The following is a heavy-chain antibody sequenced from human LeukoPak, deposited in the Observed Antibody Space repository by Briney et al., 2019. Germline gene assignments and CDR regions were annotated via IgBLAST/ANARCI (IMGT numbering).Heavy chain of an antibody. V-gene: IGHV3-21*01. J-gene: IGHJ4*02. CDR2: ISSSSSYI. CDR1: GITFSSYS. CDR3: ATGPLDY. Sequence: GGSLRLSCAASGITFSSYSMNWVRQAPGKGLEWVSSISSSSSYIYYADSVKDRFTISRVNSKSTLYLQMSSLRAEDTAVYYCATGPLDYWGQGTLVTVSS.